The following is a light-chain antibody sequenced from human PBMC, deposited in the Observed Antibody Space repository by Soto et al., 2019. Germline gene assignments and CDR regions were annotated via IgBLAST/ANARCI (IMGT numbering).Light chain of an antibody. Sequence: EIVLTQSPGTLSLSPGERATLSCRASQSISSSYLAWYQQRPGQAPRLLIYGASSRATGIPDRFSGSESGTEFTLTISRLEPEDFAVYYCQQYGSSSWTFGQGTKVDIK. CDR2: GAS. J-gene: IGKJ1*01. CDR3: QQYGSSSWT. CDR1: QSISSSY. V-gene: IGKV3-20*01.